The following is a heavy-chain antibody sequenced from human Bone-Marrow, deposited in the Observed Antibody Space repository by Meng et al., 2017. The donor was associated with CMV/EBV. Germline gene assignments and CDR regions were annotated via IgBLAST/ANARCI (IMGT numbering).Heavy chain of an antibody. Sequence: SCAASGFTFSSYWMHWVRQAPGKGLVWVSRINSDGSSTSYADSVKGRFTISRDNAKNTLYLQMNSLRAEDTAVYYCARASAGYCSSTSCLNAFDIWGQGTMVTVSS. CDR1: GFTFSSYW. CDR3: ARASAGYCSSTSCLNAFDI. V-gene: IGHV3-74*01. J-gene: IGHJ3*02. D-gene: IGHD2-2*01. CDR2: INSDGSST.